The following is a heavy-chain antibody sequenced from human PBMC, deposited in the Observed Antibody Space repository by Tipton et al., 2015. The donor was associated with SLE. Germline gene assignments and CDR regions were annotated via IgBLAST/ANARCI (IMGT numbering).Heavy chain of an antibody. Sequence: TLSLTCTVSGDSMTSDFYFWGWIRQPPGKGLEWIGSGSHSGRTYYNPSLESRVTISVDTSKNQFSLKLSSVTAADTAVYYCARYIVVVRYFDYWGQGTLVTVSS. CDR1: GDSMTSDFYF. CDR2: GSHSGRT. D-gene: IGHD2-21*01. V-gene: IGHV4-39*07. J-gene: IGHJ4*02. CDR3: ARYIVVVRYFDY.